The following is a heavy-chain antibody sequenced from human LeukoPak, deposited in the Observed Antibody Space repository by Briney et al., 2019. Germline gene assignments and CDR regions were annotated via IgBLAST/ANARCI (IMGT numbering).Heavy chain of an antibody. CDR1: GFTFTSYS. V-gene: IGHV3-21*01. CDR3: ARGERSAAGDY. J-gene: IGHJ4*02. Sequence: KPGGSLRLSCAPSGFTFTSYSMNWVRQAPGKGLEWVSLITSGRTYIYYADSVKGRFTISRDNAENSLYLQMNALRAEDTAVYYCARGERSAAGDYWGQGTLVTVSS. D-gene: IGHD6-13*01. CDR2: ITSGRTYI.